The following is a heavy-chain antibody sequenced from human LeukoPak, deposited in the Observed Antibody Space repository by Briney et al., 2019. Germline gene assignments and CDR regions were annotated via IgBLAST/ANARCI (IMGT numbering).Heavy chain of an antibody. CDR3: AREWSGYSFDY. Sequence: GGSLRLSCAASGFTFSTYGMHWVGKAPAKGLEWVAVISNDGTIKYYADSVKGRFTVSRDNSKNTVYLQMNSLRAEDTAVYYCAREWSGYSFDYWGQGALVAVSS. CDR1: GFTFSTYG. J-gene: IGHJ4*02. CDR2: ISNDGTIK. V-gene: IGHV3-30*03. D-gene: IGHD5-18*01.